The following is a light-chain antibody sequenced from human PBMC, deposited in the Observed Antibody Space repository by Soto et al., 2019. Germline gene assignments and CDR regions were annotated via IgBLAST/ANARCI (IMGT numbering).Light chain of an antibody. CDR1: SSDVDGYNY. J-gene: IGLJ3*02. CDR2: DVS. Sequence: QPVLTQPASVSGSPGQSITISCTGTSSDVDGYNYVSWYQQHPGKAPKLMIYDVSNRPSGVSNRFSGSKSGNTASLTISGLQAEDEADYYCSSYTSSSTLVFGGGTKLTVL. CDR3: SSYTSSSTLV. V-gene: IGLV2-14*01.